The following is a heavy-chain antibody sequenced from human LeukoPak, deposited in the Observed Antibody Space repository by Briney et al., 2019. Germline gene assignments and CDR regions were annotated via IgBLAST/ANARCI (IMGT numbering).Heavy chain of an antibody. CDR1: GFTFSSYE. CDR2: ISTTGNNI. J-gene: IGHJ4*02. D-gene: IGHD3-10*01. V-gene: IGHV3-48*03. CDR3: ARGKGWFGENAIDY. Sequence: PGGSLRLSCVASGFTFSSYEMNWVRQAPGKGPEWVLYISTTGNNIHYTDSVKGRFTISRENAKNSLYLQMNSLRAGDTAVYYCARGKGWFGENAIDYWGQGTLVTVSS.